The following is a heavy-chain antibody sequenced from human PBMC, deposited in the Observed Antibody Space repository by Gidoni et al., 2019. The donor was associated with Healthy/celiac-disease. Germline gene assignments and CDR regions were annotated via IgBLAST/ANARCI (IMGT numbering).Heavy chain of an antibody. CDR1: GFTFSGPA. J-gene: IGHJ6*02. V-gene: IGHV3-73*01. Sequence: EVQLVESGGGLVQPGGSLNPSCEASGFTFSGPAMHWVRQASGKGLGWVGRIRGKANSDATAYAESVKGRFTISRDDSKNTAYLQMNSLKTEDTAVYYCTRPYSSGFDVYYGMDVWGQGTTVTVSS. D-gene: IGHD6-19*01. CDR2: IRGKANSDAT. CDR3: TRPYSSGFDVYYGMDV.